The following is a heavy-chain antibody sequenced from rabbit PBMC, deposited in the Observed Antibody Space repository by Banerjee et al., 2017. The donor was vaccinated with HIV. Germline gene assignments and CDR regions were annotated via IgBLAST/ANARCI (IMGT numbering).Heavy chain of an antibody. CDR1: GFSFSNKYV. CDR2: INTSSGNT. CDR3: ATEGANSAGFGIYFTL. D-gene: IGHD7-1*01. V-gene: IGHV1S45*01. Sequence: QEQLEESGGDLVQPEGSLTLTCTASGFSFSNKYVMCWVRQAPGKGLEWIACINTSSGNTVYASWAKGRFTISKTSSTTVTLQMTSLTAADTATYFCATEGANSAGFGIYFTLWGPGTLVTVS. J-gene: IGHJ4*01.